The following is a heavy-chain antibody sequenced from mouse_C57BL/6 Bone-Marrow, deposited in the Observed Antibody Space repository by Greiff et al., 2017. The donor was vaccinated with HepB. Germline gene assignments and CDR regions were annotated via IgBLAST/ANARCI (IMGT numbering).Heavy chain of an antibody. D-gene: IGHD2-4*01. CDR3: EGRLRRDWYFDV. CDR2: ISSGSSTI. J-gene: IGHJ1*03. V-gene: IGHV5-17*01. Sequence: EVMLVESGGGLVKPGGSLKLSCAASGFTFSDYGMHWVRQAPEKGLEWVAYISSGSSTIYYADTVKGRFTISRDNAKNTLFLQMTSLRSEDTAMYYCEGRLRRDWYFDVWGTGTTVTVSS. CDR1: GFTFSDYG.